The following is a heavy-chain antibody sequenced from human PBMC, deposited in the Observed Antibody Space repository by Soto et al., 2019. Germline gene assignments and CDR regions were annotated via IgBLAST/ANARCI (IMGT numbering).Heavy chain of an antibody. D-gene: IGHD3-3*02. V-gene: IGHV4-59*08. CDR2: IYYSRST. CDR3: ARHGGAQFWSGYNFDY. J-gene: IGHJ4*02. Sequence: QVQLQESGPGLVKPSETLSLTCTVSGGSISSYYWSWIRQPPGKGLEWMGNIYYSRSTNYNPSLQNGSTNAVDTSKNQFSLKLSAVTAADTAVYYGARHGGAQFWSGYNFDYWGQGTLVTVSS. CDR1: GGSISSYY.